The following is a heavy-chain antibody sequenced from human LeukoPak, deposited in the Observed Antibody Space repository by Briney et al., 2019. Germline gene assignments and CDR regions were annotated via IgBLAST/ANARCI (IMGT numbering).Heavy chain of an antibody. CDR1: GYTFTSYD. J-gene: IGHJ3*02. V-gene: IGHV1-8*03. Sequence: ASVKVSRKASGYTFTSYDINWVRQATGQGLEWMGWMNPNSGNTGYAQNFQGRVTITRNTSISTAYMELSSLRSEDTAVYYCARGKFDLDAFDIWGQGTMVTVSS. CDR2: MNPNSGNT. CDR3: ARGKFDLDAFDI.